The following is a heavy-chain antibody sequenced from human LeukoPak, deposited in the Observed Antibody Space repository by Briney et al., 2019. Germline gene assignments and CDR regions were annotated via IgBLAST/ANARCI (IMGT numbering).Heavy chain of an antibody. CDR1: GGSISSYY. D-gene: IGHD2-2*01. CDR3: ARDVPKGPSYYGMDV. CDR2: INHSGST. J-gene: IGHJ6*02. Sequence: SETLSLTCTVSGGSISSYYWSWIRQPPGKGLEWIGEINHSGSTNYNPSLKSRVTISVDTSKNQFSLKLSSVTAADTAVYYCARDVPKGPSYYGMDVWGQGTTVTVSS. V-gene: IGHV4-34*01.